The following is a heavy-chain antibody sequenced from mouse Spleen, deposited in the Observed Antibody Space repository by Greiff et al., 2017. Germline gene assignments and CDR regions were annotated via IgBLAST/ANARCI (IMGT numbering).Heavy chain of an antibody. CDR2: IDPSDSYT. D-gene: IGHD1-2*01. Sequence: QVQLQQPGAELVKPGASVKLSCKASGYTFTSYWMQWVKQRPGQGLEWIGEIDPSDSYTNYNQKFKGKATLTVDTSSSTAYMQLSSLTSEDSAVYYCARDDYGTGDWFAYWGQGTLVTVSA. V-gene: IGHV1-50*01. CDR3: ARDDYGTGDWFAY. CDR1: GYTFTSYW. J-gene: IGHJ3*01.